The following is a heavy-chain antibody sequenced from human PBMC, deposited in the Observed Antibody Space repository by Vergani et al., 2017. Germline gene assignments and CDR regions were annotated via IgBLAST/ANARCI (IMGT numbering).Heavy chain of an antibody. J-gene: IGHJ4*02. CDR1: GGSFSGYY. CDR3: ARGRVRGK. V-gene: IGHV4-34*01. CDR2: INHSGRT. Sequence: QVQLQQWGAGLLKPSETLSLTCAVYGGSFSGYYWSWIRQPPGKGLEWIGEINHSGRTNYNPSLKSRVTISVDTSKNQFSLKLSSVTAADTAVYYCARGRVRGKWGQGTLVTVSS. D-gene: IGHD3-10*01.